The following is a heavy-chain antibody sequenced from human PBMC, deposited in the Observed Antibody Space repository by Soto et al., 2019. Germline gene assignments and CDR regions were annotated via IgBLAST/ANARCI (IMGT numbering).Heavy chain of an antibody. CDR2: ISYDGSNK. Sequence: PGGSLRLSCAASGFTFISYGMHWISQAPGKGLEWVAVISYDGSNKYYADSVKGRFTISRDNSKNTLYLQMNSLRAEDTAVYYCAKEIPSTFGGVIVIGAFDIWGQGTMVTVSS. CDR1: GFTFISYG. J-gene: IGHJ3*02. CDR3: AKEIPSTFGGVIVIGAFDI. D-gene: IGHD3-16*02. V-gene: IGHV3-30*18.